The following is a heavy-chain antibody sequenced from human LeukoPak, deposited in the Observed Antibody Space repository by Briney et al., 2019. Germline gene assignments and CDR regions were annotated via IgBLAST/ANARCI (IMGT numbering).Heavy chain of an antibody. V-gene: IGHV4-39*07. CDR3: ARSGYGPNDAFDI. Sequence: PSETLSLTCTVSGGSISSSSYYWGWIRQPPGKGLEWIGYIYHSGSTYYNPSLKSRVTISVDRSKNQFSLKLSSVTAADTAVYYCARSGYGPNDAFDIWGQGTMVTVSS. CDR1: GGSISSSSYY. D-gene: IGHD3-22*01. CDR2: IYHSGST. J-gene: IGHJ3*02.